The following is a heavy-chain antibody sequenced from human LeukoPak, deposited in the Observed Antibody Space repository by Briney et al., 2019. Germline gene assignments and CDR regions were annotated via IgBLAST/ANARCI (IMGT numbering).Heavy chain of an antibody. Sequence: GGSLRLSCAASGFTFSSYGMHWVRQAPGKGLEWVAFIRYDGSNKYYADSVKGRFTISRDNAKNSLYLDMNRLRLEDTAVYYCARCPWNGGSWFLDLWGRGTLVTVSS. D-gene: IGHD1-1*01. J-gene: IGHJ2*01. CDR2: IRYDGSNK. CDR1: GFTFSSYG. CDR3: ARCPWNGGSWFLDL. V-gene: IGHV3-30*02.